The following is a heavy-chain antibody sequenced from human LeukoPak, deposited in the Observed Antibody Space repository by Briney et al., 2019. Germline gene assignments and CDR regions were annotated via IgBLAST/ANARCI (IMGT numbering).Heavy chain of an antibody. Sequence: GASVKVSCKASGYTFTSYGISWVRQAPGQGLEWMGRIIPILGIANYAQKFQGRVTITADKSTSTAYMELSSLRSEDTAVYYCARDGRNEAEGFLEWLGFDYWGQGTLVTVSS. D-gene: IGHD3-3*01. J-gene: IGHJ4*02. V-gene: IGHV1-69*04. CDR1: GYTFTSYG. CDR3: ARDGRNEAEGFLEWLGFDY. CDR2: IIPILGIA.